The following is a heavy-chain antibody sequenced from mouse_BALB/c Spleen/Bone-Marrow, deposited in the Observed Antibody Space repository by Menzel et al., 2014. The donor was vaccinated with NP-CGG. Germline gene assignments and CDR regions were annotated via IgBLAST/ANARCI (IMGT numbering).Heavy chain of an antibody. CDR2: ISDGGNYT. CDR1: GFTFSDYY. D-gene: IGHD3-3*01. CDR3: AGTWEAMDY. Sequence: EVHLVESGGGLVKPEGSLKLSCAASGFTFSDYYMYWVRQTPEKRLEWVATISDGGNYTYYPDSVKGRFTISRDNAKNNLYLQMSSLKSEDTAMYYCAGTWEAMDYWGQGTSVTVSS. J-gene: IGHJ4*01. V-gene: IGHV5-4*02.